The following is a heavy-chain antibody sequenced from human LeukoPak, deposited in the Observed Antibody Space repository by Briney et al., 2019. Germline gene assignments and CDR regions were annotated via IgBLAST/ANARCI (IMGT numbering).Heavy chain of an antibody. V-gene: IGHV4-30-4*01. D-gene: IGHD5-24*01. J-gene: IGHJ4*02. CDR3: ARAPGSYGYNYDY. CDR2: IYHSGST. CDR1: GGSISSGDYY. Sequence: SETLSLTCTVSGGSISSGDYYWSWIRQPPGKGLEWIGEIYHSGSTNYNPSLKSRVTISVDKSKNQFSLKLSSVTAADTAVYYCARAPGSYGYNYDYGGQGTLVPVSS.